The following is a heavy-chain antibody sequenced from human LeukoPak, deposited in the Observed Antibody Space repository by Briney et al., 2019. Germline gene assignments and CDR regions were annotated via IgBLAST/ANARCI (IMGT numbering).Heavy chain of an antibody. CDR2: FDPEDGET. V-gene: IGHV1-24*01. CDR3: ATDPSVAGHHGLDY. Sequence: GASVKVSCKVSGYTLTELSMHWVRQAPGKGLEWMGGFDPEDGETVYAQKFQGRVTMTEDTSTDTAYMELSSLRSEDTAVYYCATDPSVAGHHGLDYWGQGTLVTVSS. D-gene: IGHD6-19*01. J-gene: IGHJ4*02. CDR1: GYTLTELS.